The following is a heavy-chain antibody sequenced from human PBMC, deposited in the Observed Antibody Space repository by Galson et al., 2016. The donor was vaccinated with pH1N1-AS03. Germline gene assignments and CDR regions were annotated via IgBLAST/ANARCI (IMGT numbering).Heavy chain of an antibody. V-gene: IGHV4-34*01. CDR2: INYYGTP. J-gene: IGHJ4*02. D-gene: IGHD3-16*02. Sequence: SETLSLTCAVSGVSFRGHYWNWIRQAPGKGLEWIGEINYYGTPSYNPSLRGRATLSLDTSKNHFSLDLTSVTAADTAVYYCAKASNDDIWGSYRSVKYWGQGSRVIVSS. CDR1: GVSFRGHY. CDR3: AKASNDDIWGSYRSVKY.